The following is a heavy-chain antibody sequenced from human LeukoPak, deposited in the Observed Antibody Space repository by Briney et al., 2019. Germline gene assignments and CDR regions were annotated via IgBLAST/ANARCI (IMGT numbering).Heavy chain of an antibody. Sequence: GASVKVSCKASGYTFTSYDINWVRQATGQGLEWMGWMNPNSGNTGYAQKFQGRVTMTRNTSISTAYMELSSLRSEDTAVYYCARGGAYCSGGSCYYWFDPRGQGTLVTVSS. J-gene: IGHJ5*02. CDR1: GYTFTSYD. CDR3: ARGGAYCSGGSCYYWFDP. CDR2: MNPNSGNT. D-gene: IGHD2-15*01. V-gene: IGHV1-8*01.